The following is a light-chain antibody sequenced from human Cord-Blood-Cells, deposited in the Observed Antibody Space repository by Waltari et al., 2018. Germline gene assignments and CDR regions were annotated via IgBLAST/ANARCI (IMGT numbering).Light chain of an antibody. Sequence: DIVMTQSPPPLPVTPGEPAPTPCRSTSSLLHSNGSNSLAWYLQKPGQSPQLLFYLGSNGASGVPDRFGGRGAGTDFTLKISRVEAEDVGVYCCMQALQTPWTFGQGTTVEIK. CDR3: MQALQTPWT. CDR2: LGS. CDR1: SSLLHSNGSNS. J-gene: IGKJ1*01. V-gene: IGKV2-28*01.